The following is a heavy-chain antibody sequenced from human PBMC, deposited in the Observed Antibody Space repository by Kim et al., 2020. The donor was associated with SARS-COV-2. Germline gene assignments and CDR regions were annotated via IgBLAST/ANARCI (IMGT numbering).Heavy chain of an antibody. J-gene: IGHJ4*02. CDR3: ARLLWGQSPRRCFDN. CDR2: MYYSGST. V-gene: IGHV4-39*01. D-gene: IGHD3-16*01. Sequence: SETLSLTCTVSGGSISSSSYYWGWIRQPPGEGLEWIGSMYYSGSTYYNASLKSRVTMSVDTSRNQFSLKLSSVTAADTAVYYCARLLWGQSPRRCFDNWGQGTLVTVSS. CDR1: GGSISSSSYY.